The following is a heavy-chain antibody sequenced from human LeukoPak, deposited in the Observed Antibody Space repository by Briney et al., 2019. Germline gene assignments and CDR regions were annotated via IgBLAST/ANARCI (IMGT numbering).Heavy chain of an antibody. CDR3: ARDGLRLGELSLNSALIPQYYMDV. CDR1: GFTFSSYA. CDR2: ISYDGSNK. V-gene: IGHV3-30*04. D-gene: IGHD3-16*02. J-gene: IGHJ6*03. Sequence: GRSLRLSCAASGFTFSSYAMHWVRQAPGKGLEWVAVISYDGSNKYYADSVKGRFTISRDNSKNTLYLQTNSLRAEDTAVYYCARDGLRLGELSLNSALIPQYYMDVWGKGTTVTVSS.